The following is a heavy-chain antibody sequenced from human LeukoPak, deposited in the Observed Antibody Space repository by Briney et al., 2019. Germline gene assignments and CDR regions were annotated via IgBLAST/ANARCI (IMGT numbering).Heavy chain of an antibody. V-gene: IGHV4-59*08. CDR3: ARHVVTSGAFDI. CDR1: GGSISSHY. D-gene: IGHD2-21*02. J-gene: IGHJ3*02. Sequence: NTSETLSLTCNVSGGSISSHYWSWIRQPPGKGLEWIGYIYYSGSTHYNPSLRGRVTISVDTSKNQFSLRLSSLTAADTAVYYFARHVVTSGAFDIWGQGTLVTVSS. CDR2: IYYSGST.